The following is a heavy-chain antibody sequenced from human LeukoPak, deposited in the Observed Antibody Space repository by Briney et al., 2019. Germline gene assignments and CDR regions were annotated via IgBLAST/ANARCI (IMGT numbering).Heavy chain of an antibody. J-gene: IGHJ4*02. V-gene: IGHV4-4*07. D-gene: IGHD6-13*01. CDR3: AREIAAADGYFDY. CDR1: GGSISSYY. CDR2: INAKGDI. Sequence: PSETLSLTCNVSGGSISSYYWTWVRQPAGSGLEWIGRINAKGDINYNPSLKSRVTISVDTSKNQFSLKLSSVTAADTAVYYCAREIAAADGYFDYWGQGTLVTVSS.